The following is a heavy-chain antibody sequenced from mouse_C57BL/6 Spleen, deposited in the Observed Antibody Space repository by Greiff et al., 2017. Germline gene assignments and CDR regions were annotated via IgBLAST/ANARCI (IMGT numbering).Heavy chain of an antibody. Sequence: EVKVVESGGGLVKPGGSLTLSCAASGFTFSSYAMSWVRQTPEKRLEWVATISDGGSYTYYPHNVKGRFTISRDNAKNNLYLQMSHLKSEDTAMYYCEREDGSSYPYAKDYWGQGTSVTVSS. J-gene: IGHJ4*01. CDR1: GFTFSSYA. CDR2: ISDGGSYT. D-gene: IGHD1-1*01. CDR3: EREDGSSYPYAKDY. V-gene: IGHV5-4*01.